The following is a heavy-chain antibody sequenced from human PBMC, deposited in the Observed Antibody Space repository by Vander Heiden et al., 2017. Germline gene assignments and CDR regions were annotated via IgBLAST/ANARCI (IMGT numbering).Heavy chain of an antibody. CDR2: IRGSGGST. D-gene: IGHD3-22*01. J-gene: IGHJ4*02. CDR1: GFTFSSYA. V-gene: IGHV3-23*01. CDR3: AKGNTKDYYDSSGYYY. Sequence: EVQLLESGGGLVQPGGSLRLSCAASGFTFSSYAMSWVRQAPGKGLEWVSAIRGSGGSTYYADSVKGRFTISRDNSKNTLYLQMNSLRAEDTAVYYCAKGNTKDYYDSSGYYYWGQGTLVTVSS.